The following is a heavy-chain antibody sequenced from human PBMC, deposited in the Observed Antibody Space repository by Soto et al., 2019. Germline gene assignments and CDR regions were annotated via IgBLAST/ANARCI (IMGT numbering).Heavy chain of an antibody. Sequence: ASVKVSCKASGYTFTSYDINWVRQATGQGLEWMGWMNPNSGKTGYAQKFQGGVTMTRNNSISTAYMELSSLRSEDTAVYYCATCSTSCYERGDCSGGSCWFDPWGQGTLVTVSS. CDR3: ATCSTSCYERGDCSGGSCWFDP. V-gene: IGHV1-8*01. CDR1: GYTFTSYD. CDR2: MNPNSGKT. D-gene: IGHD2-15*01. J-gene: IGHJ5*02.